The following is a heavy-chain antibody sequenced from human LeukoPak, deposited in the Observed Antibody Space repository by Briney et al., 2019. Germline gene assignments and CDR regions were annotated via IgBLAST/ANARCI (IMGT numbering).Heavy chain of an antibody. Sequence: GASVKVSCKASGYTFTGYYMHWVRQAPGQGLEWMGWINPNSGGTNYAQKFQGRVTMTRDTSISTAYMELSRLRSDDTAVYYCARDSSSSWYEADYYMDVWGKGTTVTVSS. CDR1: GYTFTGYY. CDR3: ARDSSSSWYEADYYMDV. CDR2: INPNSGGT. D-gene: IGHD6-13*01. J-gene: IGHJ6*03. V-gene: IGHV1-2*02.